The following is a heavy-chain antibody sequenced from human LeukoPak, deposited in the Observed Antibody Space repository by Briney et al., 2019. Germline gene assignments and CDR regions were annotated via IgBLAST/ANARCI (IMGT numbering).Heavy chain of an antibody. CDR2: VSGSGGST. Sequence: GGCLRLSCAASGFTFSSYAMSWVRQAPGKGLEWVSAVSGSGGSTYYADSVKGRFTISRDNSKNTLYLQMNSLRAEDTAVYYCAKEGVDDYGDSAGAFDIWGQGTMVTVSS. D-gene: IGHD4-17*01. V-gene: IGHV3-23*01. CDR1: GFTFSSYA. CDR3: AKEGVDDYGDSAGAFDI. J-gene: IGHJ3*02.